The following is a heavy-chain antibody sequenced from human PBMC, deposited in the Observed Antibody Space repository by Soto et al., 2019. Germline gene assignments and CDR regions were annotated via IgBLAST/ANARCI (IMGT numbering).Heavy chain of an antibody. J-gene: IGHJ4*02. Sequence: PGGSLRLSCSASGFTFSSYAMHWVRQAPGKGLEYVSAISSNGCSTYYADSVKGRFTISRDNSKNTLYLQMSSLRAEDTAVYYCVKRSGFHFDYWGQGTLVTVSS. D-gene: IGHD3-22*01. CDR1: GFTFSSYA. V-gene: IGHV3-64D*06. CDR2: ISSNGCST. CDR3: VKRSGFHFDY.